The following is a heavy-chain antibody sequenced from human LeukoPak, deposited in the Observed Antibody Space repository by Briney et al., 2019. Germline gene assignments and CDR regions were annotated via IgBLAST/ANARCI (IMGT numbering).Heavy chain of an antibody. J-gene: IGHJ4*02. CDR3: VKDLPVLHS. Sequence: GGSLRLSCAASGFTFNSFAMHWVRQAPGKGLEHLAFIQSDGSDKYYADSVKGRFTISGDNSKNTLYLQMNGLRGDDTAVYYCVKDLPVLHSWGQGTLVTVSS. D-gene: IGHD3-16*01. CDR2: IQSDGSDK. CDR1: GFTFNSFA. V-gene: IGHV3-30*02.